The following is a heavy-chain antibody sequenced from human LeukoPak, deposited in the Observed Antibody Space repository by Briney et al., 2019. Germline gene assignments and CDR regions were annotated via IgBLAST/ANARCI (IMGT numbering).Heavy chain of an antibody. Sequence: SSETLSLTCTVSNGSISSYHWSWVRQPPGKGLEWIGYILTSGTTNYNPSLKSRLTISVDTSKNQFTLKLSSVTAADTAVYYCARQGIAGYWGQGTLVTVSS. CDR2: ILTSGTT. V-gene: IGHV4-4*09. CDR1: NGSISSYH. J-gene: IGHJ4*02. CDR3: ARQGIAGY. D-gene: IGHD6-13*01.